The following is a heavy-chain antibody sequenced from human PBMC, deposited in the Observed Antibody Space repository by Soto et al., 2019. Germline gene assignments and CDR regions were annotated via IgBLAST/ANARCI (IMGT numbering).Heavy chain of an antibody. CDR1: GFTFSSYW. Sequence: GGSLRLSCAASGFTFSSYWMSWVRQAPGKGLEWVANIKQDGSEKYYVDSVKGRFTISRDNAKNSLYLQMNSLRAEDTAVYYCARGGSGSYYYYYGMDVWGQGTTVTVSS. V-gene: IGHV3-7*04. CDR2: IKQDGSEK. J-gene: IGHJ6*02. CDR3: ARGGSGSYYYYYGMDV. D-gene: IGHD3-10*01.